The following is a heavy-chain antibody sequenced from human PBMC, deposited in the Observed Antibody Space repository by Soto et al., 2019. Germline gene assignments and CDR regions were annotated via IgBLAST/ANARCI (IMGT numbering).Heavy chain of an antibody. CDR2: ISYDGSNE. CDR1: GFTFSSYS. V-gene: IGHV3-30*18. Sequence: QVQLVESGGGVVQPGRSLSLSCAASGFTFSSYSIHWVRQAPGKGLEWVAVISYDGSNEYYADSVKGRFSISRDNSKNTLSLQMNSLRPEDTAVYYCAKGGLQYCSGGSCPYYYGLDVWGHGTTVTVSS. CDR3: AKGGLQYCSGGSCPYYYGLDV. D-gene: IGHD2-15*01. J-gene: IGHJ6*02.